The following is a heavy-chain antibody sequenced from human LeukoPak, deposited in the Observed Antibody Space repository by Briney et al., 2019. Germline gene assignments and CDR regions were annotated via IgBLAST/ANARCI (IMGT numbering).Heavy chain of an antibody. CDR3: AHRRALAGVVNFAY. CDR2: IYWDDDK. J-gene: IGHJ4*02. V-gene: IGHV2-5*02. CDR1: GFSLSTSGAG. D-gene: IGHD3-3*01. Sequence: SGPTLVNPTQTLTLTCTFSGFSLSTSGAGVGWIRQPPGKALEWLALIYWDDDKRYSPSPKIRLTVTTDTAKNQVLLTMTNMDPVDTATYYCAHRRALAGVVNFAYWGQGTLVTVSS.